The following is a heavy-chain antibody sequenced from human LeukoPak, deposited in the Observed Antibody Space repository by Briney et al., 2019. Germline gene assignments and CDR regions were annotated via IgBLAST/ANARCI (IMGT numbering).Heavy chain of an antibody. CDR3: ARGLPRANDAFDI. CDR2: IYYGGKT. V-gene: IGHV4-39*01. CDR1: GGSISSSSYY. J-gene: IGHJ3*02. Sequence: SETLSLTCTVSGGSISSSSYYWGWIRQPPGKGLEWIGSIYYGGKTHYNPPLKSRLSISVDSARSQLSLSLSSVTAADTAVYFCARGLPRANDAFDIWGQGTVVTVSS.